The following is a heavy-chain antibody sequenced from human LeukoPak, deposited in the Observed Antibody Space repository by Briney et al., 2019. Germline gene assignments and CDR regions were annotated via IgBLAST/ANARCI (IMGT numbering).Heavy chain of an antibody. CDR3: ARGNGYYYWTWDY. CDR1: GGSFSGYY. D-gene: IGHD3-22*01. V-gene: IGHV4-34*01. Sequence: PSETLSLTCAVYGGSFSGYYWSWIRQPPGKGLEWIGEINHSGSTNYNPSLKSRVTISVDTSKNQFSLKLSSVTAADTAVYYCARGNGYYYWTWDYWGQGTLVTVSS. J-gene: IGHJ4*02. CDR2: INHSGST.